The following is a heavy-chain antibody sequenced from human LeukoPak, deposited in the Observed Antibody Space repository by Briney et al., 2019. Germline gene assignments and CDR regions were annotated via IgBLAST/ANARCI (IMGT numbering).Heavy chain of an antibody. D-gene: IGHD3-3*01. Sequence: SETLSLTCTVSGGSISSSYYWGWIRQPPGRGLEWIGRIYTSGSTNYNPSLKSRVTISVDTSKNQFSLKLSSVTAADTAVYYCARDTSYDFWSGYFWFDPWGQGTLVTVSS. CDR2: IYTSGST. CDR3: ARDTSYDFWSGYFWFDP. CDR1: GGSISSSYY. J-gene: IGHJ5*02. V-gene: IGHV4-39*07.